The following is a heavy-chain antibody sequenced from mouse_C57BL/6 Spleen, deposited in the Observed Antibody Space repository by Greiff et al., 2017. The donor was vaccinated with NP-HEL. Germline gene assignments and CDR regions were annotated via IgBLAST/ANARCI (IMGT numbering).Heavy chain of an antibody. J-gene: IGHJ4*01. V-gene: IGHV3-6*01. CDR1: GYSITSGYY. CDR2: ISYDGSN. D-gene: IGHD2-4*01. CDR3: ARGGNDYDDGNYAMDY. Sequence: EVQLQESGPGLVKPSQSLSLTCSVTGYSITSGYYWNWIRQFPGNKLEWMGYISYDGSNNYNPSLKNRISITRDTSKNQFFLKLNSVTTEDTATYYWARGGNDYDDGNYAMDYWGQGTSVTVSS.